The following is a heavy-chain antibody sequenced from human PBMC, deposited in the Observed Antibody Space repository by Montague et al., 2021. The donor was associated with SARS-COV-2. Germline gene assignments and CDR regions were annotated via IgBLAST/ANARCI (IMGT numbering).Heavy chain of an antibody. CDR2: IYSGGTT. J-gene: IGHJ6*02. Sequence: YLRLSCAASGFTVNKNYMSWARQAPGKGLEWVSAIYSGGTTYYGDSVKGRFTISRDNSKNTLYLQMNSLRAEDTAVYYCAREYSAPRWFGEYNRYGMDVWGQGTTVTVSS. V-gene: IGHV3-53*01. CDR3: AREYSAPRWFGEYNRYGMDV. D-gene: IGHD3-10*01. CDR1: GFTVNKNY.